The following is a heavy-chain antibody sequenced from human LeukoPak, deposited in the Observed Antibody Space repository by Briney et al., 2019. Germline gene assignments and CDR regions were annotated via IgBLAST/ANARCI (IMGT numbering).Heavy chain of an antibody. V-gene: IGHV1-46*03. CDR2: INPSGGST. D-gene: IGHD3-10*01. CDR1: GYTFTSYY. CDR3: ARDTNPSSSSGYYGSGSYYNPLDY. J-gene: IGHJ4*02. Sequence: RASVKVSCTASGYTFTSYYMHWVRQAPGQGLEWMGIINPSGGSTSYAQKFQGRVTMTRDTSTSTVYMELSSLRSEDTAVYYCARDTNPSSSSGYYGSGSYYNPLDYWGQGTLVTVSS.